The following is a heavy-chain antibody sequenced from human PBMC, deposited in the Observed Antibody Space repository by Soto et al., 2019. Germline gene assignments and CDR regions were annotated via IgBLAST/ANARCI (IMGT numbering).Heavy chain of an antibody. V-gene: IGHV4-59*08. D-gene: IGHD3-10*01. J-gene: IGHJ4*02. CDR1: GGSISSYY. Sequence: SETLSLTCTVSGGSISSYYWSWIRQPPGKGLEWIGFIYHSGSTNYSSSLKSRVTISVDTSKNQFSLKLTSLTAADTAVYYCARRRSGPTFFDYWGQGTLVTVSS. CDR2: IYHSGST. CDR3: ARRRSGPTFFDY.